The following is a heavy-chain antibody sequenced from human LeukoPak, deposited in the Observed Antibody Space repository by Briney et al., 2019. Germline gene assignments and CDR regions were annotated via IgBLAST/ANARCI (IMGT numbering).Heavy chain of an antibody. CDR1: GFTFSSYA. J-gene: IGHJ3*02. CDR3: AREGEWLVQGAFDI. D-gene: IGHD6-19*01. V-gene: IGHV3-30*04. CDR2: ISYDGSNK. Sequence: GGSLRLSCAASGFTFSSYAMHWVRQAPGKGLEWVAVISYDGSNKYYADSVKGRFTISRDNSKNTLYLQMNSLRAEDTAVYYCAREGEWLVQGAFDIWGHGTMVTVSS.